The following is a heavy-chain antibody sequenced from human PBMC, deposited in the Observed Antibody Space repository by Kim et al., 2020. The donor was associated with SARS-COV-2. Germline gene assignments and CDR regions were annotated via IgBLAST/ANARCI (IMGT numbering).Heavy chain of an antibody. CDR1: GFTFSSYG. J-gene: IGHJ4*02. V-gene: IGHV3-33*05. Sequence: GRSLRLSCAASGFTFSSYGMHWVCQAPGKGLEWVAVISYDGSNKYYADSVKGRFTISRDNSKNTLYLQMNSLRAEDTAVYYCAREPDIAVAAPYFDYWGQGTLVTVSS. CDR3: AREPDIAVAAPYFDY. D-gene: IGHD6-19*01. CDR2: ISYDGSNK.